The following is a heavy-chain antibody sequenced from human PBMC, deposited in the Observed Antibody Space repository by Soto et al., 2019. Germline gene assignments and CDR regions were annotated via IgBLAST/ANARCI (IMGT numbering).Heavy chain of an antibody. J-gene: IGHJ6*03. CDR3: ARGGLYSNPNYYYYMDV. D-gene: IGHD4-4*01. V-gene: IGHV1-8*01. CDR2: MNPNSGNT. Sequence: ALVKLSCKASGYTFTRYDINWVRQATGQGLEWMGWMNPNSGNTGYAQKFQGRVTMTRNTSISTAYMELSSLRSEDTAVYYCARGGLYSNPNYYYYMDVWGKGTTVTVSS. CDR1: GYTFTRYD.